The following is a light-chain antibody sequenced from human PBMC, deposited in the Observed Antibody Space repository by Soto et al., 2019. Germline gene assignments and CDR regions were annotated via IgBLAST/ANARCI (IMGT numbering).Light chain of an antibody. J-gene: IGLJ2*01. CDR3: PATDERLTGPV. CDR2: NND. Sequence: QSVLTQPPSASGTPGQRVTISCSGSSSNIETNLVHWYQHLPGASPRLLIYNNDQRPSGVPDRFSASKSGTSASLAISGPRSADEADSSCPATDERLTGPVFGGGPKVTVL. V-gene: IGLV1-47*02. CDR1: SSNIETNL.